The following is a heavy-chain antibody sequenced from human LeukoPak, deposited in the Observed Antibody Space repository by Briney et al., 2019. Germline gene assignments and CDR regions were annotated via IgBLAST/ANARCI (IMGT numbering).Heavy chain of an antibody. CDR1: GYSISSGYY. V-gene: IGHV4-38-2*02. CDR2: IYHSGST. D-gene: IGHD5-24*01. CDR3: ARDLSRDGCNR. J-gene: IGHJ5*02. Sequence: PSETLSLTCTVSGYSISSGYYWGWIRQPPGKGLEWIGSIYHSGSTYYNPSLKGRVTISLDTSKNQFSLKLSSVTAADTAMYYCARDLSRDGCNRWGQGTLVTVSS.